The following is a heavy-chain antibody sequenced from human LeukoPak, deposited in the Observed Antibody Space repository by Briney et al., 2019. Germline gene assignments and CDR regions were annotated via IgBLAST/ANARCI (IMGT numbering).Heavy chain of an antibody. D-gene: IGHD2-15*01. J-gene: IGHJ6*03. V-gene: IGHV5-51*01. CDR2: IYPGDSDT. Sequence: GESLKISCDGSGYTFTSYWLVWVRQMPGKGLEWMGIIYPGDSDTRYSPSFQGQVTISADKSISTAYLQWSSLKASDTAMYYCARHIEAYCSGGSCYSRYYYYYYMDVWGKGTTVTVSS. CDR3: ARHIEAYCSGGSCYSRYYYYYYMDV. CDR1: GYTFTSYW.